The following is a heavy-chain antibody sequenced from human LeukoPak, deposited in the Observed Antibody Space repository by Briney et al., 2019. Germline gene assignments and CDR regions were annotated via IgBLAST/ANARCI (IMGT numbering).Heavy chain of an antibody. Sequence: GGSLRLSCAASGFTFSSYTMSWVRQAPGKGLEWVANIKQDGNEKYYVDSVKGRFTISRDNAKNSLYLQMNSLRAEDTAVYYCAREKSYGADFDYWGQGTLVTVSS. V-gene: IGHV3-7*03. J-gene: IGHJ4*02. CDR2: IKQDGNEK. CDR3: AREKSYGADFDY. D-gene: IGHD4-17*01. CDR1: GFTFSSYT.